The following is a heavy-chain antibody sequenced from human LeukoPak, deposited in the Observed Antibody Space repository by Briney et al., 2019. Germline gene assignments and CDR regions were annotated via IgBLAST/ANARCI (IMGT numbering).Heavy chain of an antibody. J-gene: IGHJ4*02. V-gene: IGHV4-34*01. Sequence: PSETLSLTCAVYGGSFSGYYWSWIRQPPGKGLEWIGEINHSGSTNYNPSLKSRVTISVDTSKNQFSLKLSSVTAADTAVYYCARGGRYGDYGIDYWGQGTLATVSS. CDR3: ARGGRYGDYGIDY. D-gene: IGHD4-17*01. CDR1: GGSFSGYY. CDR2: INHSGST.